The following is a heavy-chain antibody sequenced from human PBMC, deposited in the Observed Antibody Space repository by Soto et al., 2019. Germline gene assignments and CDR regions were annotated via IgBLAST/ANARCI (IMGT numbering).Heavy chain of an antibody. CDR1: GGSISSSSYY. J-gene: IGHJ3*02. Sequence: SETLSLTCTVSGGSISSSSYYWGWIRQPPGKGLEWIGSIYYSGSTYYNPSLKSRVTISVDTSKNQFSLKLSSVTAADTAVYYFARLKSRITMIVVVIDFLAFDIWGQGTMVTVSS. V-gene: IGHV4-39*01. CDR2: IYYSGST. CDR3: ARLKSRITMIVVVIDFLAFDI. D-gene: IGHD3-22*01.